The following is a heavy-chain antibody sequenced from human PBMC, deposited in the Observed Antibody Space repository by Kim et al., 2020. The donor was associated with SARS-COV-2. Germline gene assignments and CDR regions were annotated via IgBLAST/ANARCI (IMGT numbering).Heavy chain of an antibody. CDR3: ARDLAGTIAVAGTRRAFDI. CDR1: GGSFSGYY. CDR2: INHSGST. Sequence: SETLSLTCAVYGGSFSGYYWSWIRQPPGKGLEWIGEINHSGSTNYNPSLKSRVTISVDTSKNQFSLKLSSVTAADTAVYYCARDLAGTIAVAGTRRAFDIWGQGTMVTVSS. V-gene: IGHV4-34*01. J-gene: IGHJ3*02. D-gene: IGHD6-19*01.